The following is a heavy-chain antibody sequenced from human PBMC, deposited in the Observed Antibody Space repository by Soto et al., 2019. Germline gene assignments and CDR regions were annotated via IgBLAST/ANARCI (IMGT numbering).Heavy chain of an antibody. Sequence: QVQLVESGGGVVQPGRSLRLSCAASGFTFSSYGMHWVRQAPGKGLEWVAVISYDGSNKYYADSVKGRFTISRDNSKNTLYLEMNSLRAEDTAVYYCAKDRSSGWFPSDYWGQGTLVTVSS. CDR3: AKDRSSGWFPSDY. J-gene: IGHJ4*02. CDR2: ISYDGSNK. CDR1: GFTFSSYG. D-gene: IGHD6-19*01. V-gene: IGHV3-30*18.